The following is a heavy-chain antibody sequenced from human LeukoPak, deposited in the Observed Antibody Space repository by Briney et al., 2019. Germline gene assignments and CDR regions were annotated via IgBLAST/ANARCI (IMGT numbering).Heavy chain of an antibody. CDR3: AREWNYYGAGMMDV. D-gene: IGHD3-10*01. CDR2: TKQDGGDK. CDR1: GFTFSSYA. V-gene: IGHV3-7*01. Sequence: GGSLRLSCAASGFTFSSYAMSWVRQAPGKGLEWVANTKQDGGDKYYADSVKGRFTVSRDNAKNSLYLQMNSLRAEDTAVYYCAREWNYYGAGMMDVWGKGTTVTVSS. J-gene: IGHJ6*04.